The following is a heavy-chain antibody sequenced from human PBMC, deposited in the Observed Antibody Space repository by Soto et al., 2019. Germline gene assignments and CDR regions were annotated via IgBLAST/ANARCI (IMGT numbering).Heavy chain of an antibody. V-gene: IGHV5-51*01. D-gene: IGHD4-17*01. Sequence: PGESLKISCQVSGYTFTIYWIGWVRQMPGKGLVWMGIIYPSDSDTRYSPSFQGQVTISADQSINTAYLQWDILKASDTAIYYCARPANTVADHFDLWGQGTPVTVSS. CDR2: IYPSDSDT. CDR1: GYTFTIYW. CDR3: ARPANTVADHFDL. J-gene: IGHJ4*02.